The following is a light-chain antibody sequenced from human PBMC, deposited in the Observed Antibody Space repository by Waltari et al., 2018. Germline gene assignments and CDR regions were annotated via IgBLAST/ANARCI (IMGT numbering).Light chain of an antibody. V-gene: IGLV4-69*01. CDR3: QTWGTGTRPV. Sequence: QLVLTQSPSASASLGASVKLTCTLSSGHSSYAIAWHQQQPEKGPRYLMKLNNDGSHTKGDGIPDRFSGSSSGAERYLTISSLQSEDEADYYCQTWGTGTRPVFGTGTKVTVL. CDR1: SGHSSYA. CDR2: LNNDGSH. J-gene: IGLJ1*01.